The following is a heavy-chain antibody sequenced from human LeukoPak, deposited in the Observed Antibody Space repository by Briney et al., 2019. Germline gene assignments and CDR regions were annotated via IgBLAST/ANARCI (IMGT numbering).Heavy chain of an antibody. CDR3: AGYYDSSVGFDY. D-gene: IGHD3-22*01. V-gene: IGHV4-59*08. J-gene: IGHJ4*02. Sequence: SETLSLTCTVSGGSISSYYWSWIRQPPGKGLEWIGYIYYSGSTNYNPSLKSRVTISVDTSKNQFSLKLSSVTAADTAVYYCAGYYDSSVGFDYWGQGTLVTVSS. CDR2: IYYSGST. CDR1: GGSISSYY.